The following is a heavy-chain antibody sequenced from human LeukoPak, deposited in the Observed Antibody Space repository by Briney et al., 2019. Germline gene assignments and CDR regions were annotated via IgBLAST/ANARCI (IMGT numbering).Heavy chain of an antibody. V-gene: IGHV3-74*01. Sequence: GGSLILSCAASGFTFSSYWMHWVRQVPGKGLVWVSRISPDGSTTTYADSVKGRFTISRDNAKNTLYLQMNSLRAEDTAVYYCEGYYYDPSGRAFDIWGQGTMVTVSS. D-gene: IGHD3-22*01. CDR2: ISPDGSTT. J-gene: IGHJ3*02. CDR3: EGYYYDPSGRAFDI. CDR1: GFTFSSYW.